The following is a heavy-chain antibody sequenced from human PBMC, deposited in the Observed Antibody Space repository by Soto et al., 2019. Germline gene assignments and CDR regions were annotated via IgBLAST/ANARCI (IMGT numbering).Heavy chain of an antibody. CDR1: GDSISTSSSYY. Sequence: SETLSLTCTVSGDSISTSSSYYWGWIRQPPGKGLEWIANMYYSGSTYYNPSLKSRVTISLETSKNQFSLKLSSVTAADTAVYYCARIKIVGILTYYLDVWGKGTTVTVSS. V-gene: IGHV4-39*01. J-gene: IGHJ6*03. CDR3: ARIKIVGILTYYLDV. CDR2: MYYSGST. D-gene: IGHD3-3*01.